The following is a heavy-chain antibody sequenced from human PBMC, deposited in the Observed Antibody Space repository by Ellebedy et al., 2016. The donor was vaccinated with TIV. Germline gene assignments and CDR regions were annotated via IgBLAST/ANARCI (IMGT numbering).Heavy chain of an antibody. D-gene: IGHD3-22*01. V-gene: IGHV4-59*11. CDR2: IYYNGST. Sequence: SETLSLXXTVSGGSISSHYWTWIRQPPGTGLEWIGYIYYNGSTQFNPSLKSRVTISLDTSKNQFSLKLSSVTAADTAVYYCARGRYYYDSTGYDSWGQGTLVTVSS. J-gene: IGHJ5*02. CDR1: GGSISSHY. CDR3: ARGRYYYDSTGYDS.